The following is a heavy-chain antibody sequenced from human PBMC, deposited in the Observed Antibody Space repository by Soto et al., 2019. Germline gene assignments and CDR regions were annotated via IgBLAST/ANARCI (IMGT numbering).Heavy chain of an antibody. D-gene: IGHD2-2*01. CDR1: GYTFTNYA. V-gene: IGHV1-3*01. CDR2: INAGNGKT. CDR3: ARAGFCSTTSCSDAFDI. Sequence: QVQLVQSGAEVKKPGASVKVSCKASGYTFTNYAMHWVRQAPGQRPEWMGWINAGNGKTKFSQRFQGRVTITRDTSANIAYMELSSLTSEDTAVYYCARAGFCSTTSCSDAFDIWGQGTMVTVSS. J-gene: IGHJ3*02.